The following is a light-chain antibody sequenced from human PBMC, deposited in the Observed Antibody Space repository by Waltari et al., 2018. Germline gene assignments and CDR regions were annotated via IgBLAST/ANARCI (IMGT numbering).Light chain of an antibody. J-gene: IGKJ2*01. Sequence: DIQLTQSPSSLSASVGDRVTITCQARQDIRIYLNWYQQKAGKAPKLLIYDAATLETRVPSRFSGSGSGTDFTFTISSLQSEDIATYYCQQYDDVPYTFGQGTKLEIK. CDR1: QDIRIY. V-gene: IGKV1-33*01. CDR3: QQYDDVPYT. CDR2: DAA.